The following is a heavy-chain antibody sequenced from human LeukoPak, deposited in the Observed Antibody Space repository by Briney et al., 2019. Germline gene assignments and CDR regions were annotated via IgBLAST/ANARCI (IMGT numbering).Heavy chain of an antibody. V-gene: IGHV3-7*01. CDR3: ARAPTQYYDFWSGYSETFDY. J-gene: IGHJ4*02. CDR2: IKQDGSEK. CDR1: GFTVSSYW. Sequence: GGSLRLSCAASGFTVSSYWMSWVRQAPGKGLEWVANIKQDGSEKYYVDSVKGRFTISRDNAKNSLYLQMNSLRAEDTAVYYCARAPTQYYDFWSGYSETFDYWGQGTLVTVSS. D-gene: IGHD3-3*01.